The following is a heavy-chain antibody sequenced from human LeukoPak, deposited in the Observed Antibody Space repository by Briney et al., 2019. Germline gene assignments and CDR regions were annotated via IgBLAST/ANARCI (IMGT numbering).Heavy chain of an antibody. Sequence: GASVKVSCKASGYIFTSYGISWVRQAPGRGLEWLGWISAYNGHTNYAQKLQGRVTMTTDTSTSTAYMELRSLRSDDRAVYYCARGLPPPLAADDAFDIWGQGTMVTVSS. D-gene: IGHD6-13*01. CDR1: GYIFTSYG. J-gene: IGHJ3*02. CDR2: ISAYNGHT. V-gene: IGHV1-18*01. CDR3: ARGLPPPLAADDAFDI.